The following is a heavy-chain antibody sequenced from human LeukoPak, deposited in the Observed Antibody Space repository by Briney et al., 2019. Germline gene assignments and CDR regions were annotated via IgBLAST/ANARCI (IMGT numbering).Heavy chain of an antibody. Sequence: GGSLRLSCAASGFTFSSYWMHWVRQAPGKGLVCVSRIKSDGSTWYADSVKGRFTISRDNAKNTVSLQMNSLRAEDTGVYYCARAPSEIGGYYPEYFRHWGQGTLVTVSP. J-gene: IGHJ1*01. V-gene: IGHV3-74*01. D-gene: IGHD3-22*01. CDR2: IKSDGST. CDR3: ARAPSEIGGYYPEYFRH. CDR1: GFTFSSYW.